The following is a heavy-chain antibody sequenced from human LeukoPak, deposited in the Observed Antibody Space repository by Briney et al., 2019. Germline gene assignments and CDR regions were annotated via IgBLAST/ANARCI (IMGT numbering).Heavy chain of an antibody. CDR2: INPSGGST. V-gene: IGHV1-46*01. Sequence: ASVKVSCKAAGHTFTSYYMHWVGQAPGQGREWRGIINPSGGSTSYAQKFQGRVTMTRDMSTSTVYMELSSLRSEDTAVYYCARGPDVVPAAIGYWGQGTLVTVSS. CDR3: ARGPDVVPAAIGY. CDR1: GHTFTSYY. J-gene: IGHJ4*02. D-gene: IGHD2-2*01.